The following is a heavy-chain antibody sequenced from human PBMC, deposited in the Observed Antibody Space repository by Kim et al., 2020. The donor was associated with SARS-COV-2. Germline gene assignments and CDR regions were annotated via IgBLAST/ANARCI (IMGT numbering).Heavy chain of an antibody. CDR1: EFTFSTYA. Sequence: GGSLRLSCAASEFTFSTYAVSWVRQAPRKGLEWVSAIPSSGGATYYADSVRGRFTISRDNSMNTLSLQMNSLRADDTAVYYCAKLMTTSSYSAMDVWGQGTTVTVSS. V-gene: IGHV3-23*01. D-gene: IGHD2-2*01. CDR2: IPSSGGAT. J-gene: IGHJ6*02. CDR3: AKLMTTSSYSAMDV.